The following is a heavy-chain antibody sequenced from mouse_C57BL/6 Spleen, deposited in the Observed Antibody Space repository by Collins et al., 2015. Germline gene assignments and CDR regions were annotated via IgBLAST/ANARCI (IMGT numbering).Heavy chain of an antibody. CDR3: AREPRDAMDY. CDR1: GYTFTSYW. V-gene: IGHV1-50*01. Sequence: QVRLQQPGAELVKPGASVKLSCKASGYTFTSYWMQWVKQRPGQGLEWIGEIDPSDSYTNYNQKFKGKATLTVDTSSSTAYMQLSSLTSEDSAVYFCAREPRDAMDYWGQGTSVTVSS. J-gene: IGHJ4*01. CDR2: IDPSDSYT.